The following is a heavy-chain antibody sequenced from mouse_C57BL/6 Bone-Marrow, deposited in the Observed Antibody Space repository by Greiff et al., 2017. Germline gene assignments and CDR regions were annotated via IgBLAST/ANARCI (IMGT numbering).Heavy chain of an antibody. Sequence: ESGPELVKPGDSVKISCTASGYSFTGYFMNWVMQSHGKSLEWIGRINPYNGDTFYNQKFKGKATLTVDKSSSTAHMELRSLTSEDSAVYYCARSAGTTVAFGYWGQGTLVTVSA. CDR2: INPYNGDT. J-gene: IGHJ3*01. V-gene: IGHV1-20*01. CDR3: ARSAGTTVAFGY. D-gene: IGHD1-1*01. CDR1: GYSFTGYF.